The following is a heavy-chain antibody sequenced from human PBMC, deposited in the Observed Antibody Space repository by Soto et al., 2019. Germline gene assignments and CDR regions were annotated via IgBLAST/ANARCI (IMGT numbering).Heavy chain of an antibody. D-gene: IGHD2-2*01. V-gene: IGHV3-23*01. CDR2: ISGSGGST. Sequence: GGSLRLSCAVSGFTFSSYAMSWVRQAPGKGLEWVSAISGSGGSTYYADSVKGRFTISRDNSKNTLYLQMNSLRAEDTAVYYCAKDSFPHLKDIVVVPAARGGFHYWGQGTLVTVSS. J-gene: IGHJ4*02. CDR3: AKDSFPHLKDIVVVPAARGGFHY. CDR1: GFTFSSYA.